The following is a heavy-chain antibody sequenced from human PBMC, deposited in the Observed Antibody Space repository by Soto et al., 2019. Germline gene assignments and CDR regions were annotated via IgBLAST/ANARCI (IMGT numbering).Heavy chain of an antibody. Sequence: EVQLVESGGGLVQPGGSLTLSCAASGFTFSDHYMDWVRQVPGRGLEWVGRSRNKVNRYTTEYAASVMGRFAISRDESKNLLYLQMNSLKSEDTAVYYCGRVKPNKKSNYGVDVWGQGTTVTVS. CDR3: GRVKPNKKSNYGVDV. J-gene: IGHJ6*02. CDR2: SRNKVNRYTT. V-gene: IGHV3-72*01. CDR1: GFTFSDHY.